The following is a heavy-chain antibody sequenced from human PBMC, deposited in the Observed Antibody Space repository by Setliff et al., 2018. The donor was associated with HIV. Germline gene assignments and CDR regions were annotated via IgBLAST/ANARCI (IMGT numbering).Heavy chain of an antibody. J-gene: IGHJ4*02. V-gene: IGHV4-39*01. CDR3: ARRTLITGYDY. D-gene: IGHD3-16*01. CDR1: GGSISSSSYY. CDR2: LYYRGTT. Sequence: SETLSLTCTASGGSISSSSYYWGWIRQPPGKGLEWIGSLYYRGTTYYNPSLKSRLTISVDTSKNQFSLKLSAVTAAETDVYYCARRTLITGYDYWGQGTRVTVSS.